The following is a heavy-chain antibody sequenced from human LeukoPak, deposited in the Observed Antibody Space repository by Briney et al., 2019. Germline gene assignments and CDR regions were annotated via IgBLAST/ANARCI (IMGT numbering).Heavy chain of an antibody. V-gene: IGHV4-4*02. Sequence: PSETLSLTCAVSGGSISSSNWWSWVRQPPGKGLEWIGEIYHSGSTNYNPSLKSRVTISVDKSKNQFSLKLSSVTAADTAVYYCARVWSHDSEDDYYDSSGYLDYWGQGTLVTVSS. CDR3: ARVWSHDSEDDYYDSSGYLDY. CDR2: IYHSGST. J-gene: IGHJ4*02. D-gene: IGHD3-22*01. CDR1: GGSISSSNW.